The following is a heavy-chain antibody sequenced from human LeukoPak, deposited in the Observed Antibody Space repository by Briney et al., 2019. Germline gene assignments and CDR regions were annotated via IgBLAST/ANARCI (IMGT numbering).Heavy chain of an antibody. V-gene: IGHV5-51*01. CDR2: IYPGDSDT. J-gene: IGHJ4*02. Sequence: GESLKISCKGSGYSFTDYWIGWVRQMPGKGLEWMGNIYPGDSDTRYSPSFQGQVTISADKSISTAYLQWSGLKASDTAMYYCARLQSYYFNYWGQGTLVTVSS. D-gene: IGHD4-11*01. CDR1: GYSFTDYW. CDR3: ARLQSYYFNY.